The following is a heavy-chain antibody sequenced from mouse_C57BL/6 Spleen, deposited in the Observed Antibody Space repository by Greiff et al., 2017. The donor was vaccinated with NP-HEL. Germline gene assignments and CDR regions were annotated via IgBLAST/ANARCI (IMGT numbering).Heavy chain of an antibody. CDR3: ARGDYGSSWYFDV. CDR1: GYTFTDYY. V-gene: IGHV1-26*01. CDR2: INPNHGGT. J-gene: IGHJ1*03. D-gene: IGHD1-1*01. Sequence: VQLQQSGPELVKPGASVKISCKASGYTFTDYYMNWVKQSHGKSLAWIGDINPNHGGTSYNQKFKGKATLTVDKSSSTASMELRSLTSEDSAGYYSARGDYGSSWYFDVWGTGTTVTGSS.